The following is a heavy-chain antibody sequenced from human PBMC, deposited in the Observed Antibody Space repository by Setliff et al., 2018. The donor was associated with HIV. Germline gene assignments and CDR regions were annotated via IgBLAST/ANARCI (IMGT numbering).Heavy chain of an antibody. CDR1: GGSMSSYY. CDR3: ARNRVPSSL. J-gene: IGHJ4*02. V-gene: IGHV4-59*01. D-gene: IGHD3-10*01. Sequence: SETLSLTCTDSGGSMSSYYWSWIRQPPGKGLEWIGSIYYTGSTDYNPSLMSRVTISLDTPKNQFSLKLNSVIAADTAVYYCARNRVPSSLWGQGTLVTVSS. CDR2: IYYTGST.